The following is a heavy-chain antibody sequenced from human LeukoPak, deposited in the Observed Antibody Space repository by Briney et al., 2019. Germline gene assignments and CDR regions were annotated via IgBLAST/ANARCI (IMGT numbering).Heavy chain of an antibody. CDR3: ASYGSGNRAFDY. CDR1: GGAISSSSYY. CDR2: IYYSGST. D-gene: IGHD3-10*01. Sequence: PSETLSLTCTVSGGAISSSSYYWGWIRRPPGKGLEWIGSIYYSGSTYYNPSLKSRVAISVDTSKNQFSLKLSSVTAADTAVYYCASYGSGNRAFDYWGQGTLVTVSS. J-gene: IGHJ4*02. V-gene: IGHV4-39*01.